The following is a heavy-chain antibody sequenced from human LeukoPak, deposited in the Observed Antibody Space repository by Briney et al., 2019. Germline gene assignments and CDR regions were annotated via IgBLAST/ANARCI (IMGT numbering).Heavy chain of an antibody. CDR2: IKQDGSET. J-gene: IGHJ4*02. CDR1: GFTSKTYW. D-gene: IGHD6-19*01. CDR3: AAESVAVAAYY. Sequence: PGGSLRLSCAASGFTSKTYWMSWVRQAPGKGLEWVANIKQDGSETYYVDSVKGRFTISRDNAKNSLYLQLNSLRAEDTALYYCAAESVAVAAYYWGQGTLVTVSS. V-gene: IGHV3-7*01.